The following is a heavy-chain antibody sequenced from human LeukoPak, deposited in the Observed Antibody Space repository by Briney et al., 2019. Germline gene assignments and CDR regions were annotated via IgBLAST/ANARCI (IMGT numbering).Heavy chain of an antibody. CDR1: GGSISSYY. Sequence: PSETLSLTCTVSGGSISSYYWSRIGQPPGKGLEWIGYIYYSGSTNYNPSLKSRVTISVDTSKNHFSLRLRSVTAADTAMYYCARGTLYRGWSYYLDFWGQGSQVTVSS. CDR3: ARGTLYRGWSYYLDF. J-gene: IGHJ4*02. V-gene: IGHV4-59*12. CDR2: IYYSGST. D-gene: IGHD6-19*01.